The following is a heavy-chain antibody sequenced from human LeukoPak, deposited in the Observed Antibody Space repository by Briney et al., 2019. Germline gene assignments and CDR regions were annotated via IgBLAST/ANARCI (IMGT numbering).Heavy chain of an antibody. D-gene: IGHD6-13*01. CDR1: GFTFNIYG. Sequence: GGSLRLSCAASGFTFNIYGMHWVRQAPGKGLEWGTFIGSDGNNGYYADSVKGRFTISRDNPKNTLLLQMNSLRTEDTGVYYCARDGISDIDHWGQGILVTVPS. J-gene: IGHJ4*02. CDR3: ARDGISDIDH. V-gene: IGHV3-30*02. CDR2: IGSDGNNG.